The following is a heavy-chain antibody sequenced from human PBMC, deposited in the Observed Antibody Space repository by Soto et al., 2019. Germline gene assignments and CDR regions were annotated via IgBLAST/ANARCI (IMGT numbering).Heavy chain of an antibody. V-gene: IGHV4-31*03. D-gene: IGHD5-12*01. CDR2: IHNSVST. CDR3: ARGLNPFAY. CDR1: NGSISNGSYY. J-gene: IGHJ4*02. Sequence: PSETLSLTCTVSNGSISNGSYYCSWVLHRPGKGLEWVGYIHNSVSTSYRPSLKSRVIISSDASKNQFSLRLGSVTAADAAVYYCARGLNPFAYWGQGTPVTVSS.